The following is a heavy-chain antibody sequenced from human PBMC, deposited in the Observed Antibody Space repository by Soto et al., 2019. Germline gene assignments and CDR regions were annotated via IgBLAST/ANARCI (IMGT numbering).Heavy chain of an antibody. D-gene: IGHD2-15*01. CDR3: ARGRYCLTGRCFPNWFDS. V-gene: IGHV4-30-4*01. J-gene: IGHJ5*01. CDR2: IYKSATT. CDR1: GDSISTVDYF. Sequence: QVQLLESGPGLVKPSQTLSLTCSVSGDSISTVDYFWAWVRQPPGQALEYIGYIYKSATTYYNPSFESQVAISLDTSKSQFSLNVTSLTAADTAVYFCARGRYCLTGRCFPNWFDSWGQGTLVTVSS.